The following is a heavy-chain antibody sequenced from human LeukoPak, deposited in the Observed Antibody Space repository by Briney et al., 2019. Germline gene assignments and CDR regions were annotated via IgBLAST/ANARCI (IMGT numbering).Heavy chain of an antibody. J-gene: IGHJ4*02. V-gene: IGHV4-39*07. CDR3: VRGESRTYGN. CDR1: GGSISSSSYY. Sequence: SETLSLTCTVSGGSISSSSYYWGWIRQPPGKGLEWIGSIYYSGSTNYNPSLKSRVTISVDTSKNQFSLKLSSVTAADTAVYYCVRGESRTYGNWGQGTLVTVSS. D-gene: IGHD3-10*01. CDR2: IYYSGST.